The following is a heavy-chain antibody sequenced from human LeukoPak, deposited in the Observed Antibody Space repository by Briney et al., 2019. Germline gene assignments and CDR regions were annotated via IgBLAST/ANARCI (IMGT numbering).Heavy chain of an antibody. CDR2: IYYSGST. V-gene: IGHV4-30-4*01. D-gene: IGHD1/OR15-1a*01. CDR1: GGSISSGDYY. Sequence: SQTLSLTCTVSGGSISSGDYYWSWIRQPPGKGLEWIGYIYYSGSTYYNPSLKSRVTISVDTSKNQFSLKLSSVTAADTAVYYCARWNRRGLPSAPRYYYYYYGMDVWGKGTTVTVSS. CDR3: ARWNRRGLPSAPRYYYYYYGMDV. J-gene: IGHJ6*04.